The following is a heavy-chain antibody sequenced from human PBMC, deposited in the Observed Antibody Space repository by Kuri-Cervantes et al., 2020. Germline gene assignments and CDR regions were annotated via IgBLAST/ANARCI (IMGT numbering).Heavy chain of an antibody. J-gene: IGHJ4*02. CDR3: ARGGRYCSGGSCYSFDY. D-gene: IGHD2-15*01. CDR2: IWYDGSNK. V-gene: IGHV3-33*01. Sequence: GGSLRLSCAASGFTFSSYGMHWVRQAPGKGLEWVAVIWYDGSNKYYADSVKGRFTISRDNSKNTLYLQMNSLRAEDTAVYYCARGGRYCSGGSCYSFDYWGQGTLVTVSS. CDR1: GFTFSSYG.